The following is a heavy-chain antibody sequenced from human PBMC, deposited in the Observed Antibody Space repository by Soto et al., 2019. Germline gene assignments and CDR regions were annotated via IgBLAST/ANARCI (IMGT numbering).Heavy chain of an antibody. V-gene: IGHV4-31*03. CDR1: GGSISSGGYY. Sequence: QVQLQESGPGLVKPSQTLSLTCTVSGGSISSGGYYWSWIRQHPGKGLEWIGYIYYSGSTYYNPSLKSRVTISVDTSKNQFSLKLSSVTAADTAVYYCARDGYCSGGSCVPGGWFDPWGQGTLVTVSS. J-gene: IGHJ5*02. D-gene: IGHD2-15*01. CDR2: IYYSGST. CDR3: ARDGYCSGGSCVPGGWFDP.